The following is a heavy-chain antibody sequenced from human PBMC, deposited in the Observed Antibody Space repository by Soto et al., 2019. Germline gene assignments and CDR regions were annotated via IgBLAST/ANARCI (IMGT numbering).Heavy chain of an antibody. CDR2: ISYSGST. CDR3: ASSYGDYVSY. Sequence: QLQLQESGPGLVKPSETLSLTCTVSDGSISSSSYYWGWIRQPPGKGLEWIGSISYSGSTYYNPSLKRRVTISVDTSTNQCSLKLSSVTAADTAVYYCASSYGDYVSYWGQGTLVTVSS. CDR1: DGSISSSSYY. J-gene: IGHJ4*02. V-gene: IGHV4-39*01. D-gene: IGHD4-17*01.